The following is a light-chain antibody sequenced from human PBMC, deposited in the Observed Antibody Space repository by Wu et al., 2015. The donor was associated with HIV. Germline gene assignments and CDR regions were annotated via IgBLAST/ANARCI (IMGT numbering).Light chain of an antibody. V-gene: IGKV3-15*01. CDR1: QSVGNN. Sequence: EIEMTQSPDTLSVSPGERATLFCRATQSVGNNLAWYQQKPGQAPRLLIYDTSIRATGISGRFSGRGSGTDFTLTISSMQSEDFAVYYCQQYNNWPLTFGGGTKVEIK. CDR3: QQYNNWPLT. J-gene: IGKJ4*01. CDR2: DTS.